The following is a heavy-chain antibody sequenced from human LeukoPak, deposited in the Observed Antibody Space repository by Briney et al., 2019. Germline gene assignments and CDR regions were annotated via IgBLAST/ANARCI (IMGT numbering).Heavy chain of an antibody. V-gene: IGHV4-34*01. Sequence: SETLSLTCAVYGGSFSGYYWSWIRQPPGKGLEWIGEINHSGSTNYNPSLKSRVTISVDTSKNQFSLKLSSVTPADTAVYYCASRGWGIAAYSFDYWGQGTLVTVSS. D-gene: IGHD6-25*01. CDR1: GGSFSGYY. CDR2: INHSGST. J-gene: IGHJ4*02. CDR3: ASRGWGIAAYSFDY.